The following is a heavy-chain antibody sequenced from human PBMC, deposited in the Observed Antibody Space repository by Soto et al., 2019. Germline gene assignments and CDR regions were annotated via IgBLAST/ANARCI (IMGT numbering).Heavy chain of an antibody. CDR2: INLNGSET. CDR1: GLRFTTYC. CDR3: PRENWFQDY. Sequence: RGASLILLEIAWGLRFTTYCMTWVRHAPGKGLEWVANINLNGSETRYLRSVRGRFTISRDNAKTSLSLQMNSMGAENTAVYYCPRENWFQDYSGQGALVTVYS. D-gene: IGHD3-10*01. J-gene: IGHJ4*02. V-gene: IGHV3-7*03.